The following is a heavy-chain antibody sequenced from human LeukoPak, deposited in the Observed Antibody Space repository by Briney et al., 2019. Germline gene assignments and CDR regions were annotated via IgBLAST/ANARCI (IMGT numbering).Heavy chain of an antibody. CDR2: IYYSGST. D-gene: IGHD1-26*01. CDR3: ARDSSLYSGSYYVFDY. V-gene: IGHV4-61*01. CDR1: GGSVSSGSYY. J-gene: IGHJ4*02. Sequence: SETLSLTCTVSGGSVSSGSYYWSWIRQPPGKGLEWIGYIYYSGSTNYNPSLKSRVTISVDTSKNQFSLKLSSVTAADTAVYYCARDSSLYSGSYYVFDYWGQGTLVTVSS.